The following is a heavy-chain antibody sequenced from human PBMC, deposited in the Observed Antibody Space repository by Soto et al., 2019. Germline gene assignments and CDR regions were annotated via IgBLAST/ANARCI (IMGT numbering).Heavy chain of an antibody. CDR1: GFTFSSYG. CDR3: AKVYDILTLDY. D-gene: IGHD3-9*01. J-gene: IGHJ4*02. V-gene: IGHV3-30*18. Sequence: QVQLVESGGGVVQPGRSLRLSCAASGFTFSSYGMHWVRQAPGKGLEWVAVISYDGSNKYYADSVKGRFTISRDNSKNTLYLQMNSLRAEDTAVYYCAKVYDILTLDYWGQGTLVTVSS. CDR2: ISYDGSNK.